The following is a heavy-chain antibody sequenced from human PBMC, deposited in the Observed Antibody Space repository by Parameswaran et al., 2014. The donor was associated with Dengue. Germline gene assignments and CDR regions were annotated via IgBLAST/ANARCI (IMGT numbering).Heavy chain of an antibody. CDR3: ARDRGVDTAMVGGDAFDI. Sequence: VRQAPGKGLEWVSSISSSSSYIYYADSVKGRFTISRDNAKNSLYLQMNSLRAEDTAVYYCARDRGVDTAMVGGDAFDIWGQGTMVTVSS. CDR2: ISSSSSYI. V-gene: IGHV3-21*01. D-gene: IGHD5-18*01. J-gene: IGHJ3*02.